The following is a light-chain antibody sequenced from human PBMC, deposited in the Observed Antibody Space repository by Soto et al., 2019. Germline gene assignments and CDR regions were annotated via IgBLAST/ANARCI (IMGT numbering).Light chain of an antibody. V-gene: IGKV4-1*01. Sequence: DIVMTQSQDTLPGSLGGRAPINCSPSQIIFSNPNIGNNLAWYQQKPRQPPKLLVTWASSRESGVPDRFSGSGSGTDFTLTISSLQAEDVAVYYCQHYYSPPWTFGQGTRVEIK. CDR1: QIIFSNPNIGNN. J-gene: IGKJ1*01. CDR2: WAS. CDR3: QHYYSPPWT.